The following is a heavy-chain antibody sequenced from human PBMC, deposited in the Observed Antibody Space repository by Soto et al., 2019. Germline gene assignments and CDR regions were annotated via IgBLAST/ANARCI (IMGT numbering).Heavy chain of an antibody. V-gene: IGHV1-8*01. CDR2: MNPNSGNT. CDR1: GYTFTSYD. D-gene: IGHD3-16*01. J-gene: IGHJ4*02. Sequence: ASVKVSCKASGYTFTSYDIDWVRQATGQGLEWMGWMNPNSGNTGYAQKFQGRVTMTRNTSISTAYMELSGLRSEDTAVYYCARVFGRDGYNFDYWGQGTLVTVSS. CDR3: ARVFGRDGYNFDY.